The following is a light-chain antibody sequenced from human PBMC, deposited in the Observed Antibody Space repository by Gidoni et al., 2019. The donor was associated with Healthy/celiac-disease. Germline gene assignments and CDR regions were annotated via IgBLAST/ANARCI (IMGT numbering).Light chain of an antibody. V-gene: IGLV2-23*02. J-gene: IGLJ2*01. Sequence: QSALTPPASVSGSPGQSITISCTGTSSHVGSYNLVSWYQQHPGKAPKLMIYEVRKRPSGVSNRFSGSKSGNTASLTISGRQAEDEADYYCCSYAGSSTFVVFGGGTKLTVL. CDR2: EVR. CDR3: CSYAGSSTFVV. CDR1: SSHVGSYNL.